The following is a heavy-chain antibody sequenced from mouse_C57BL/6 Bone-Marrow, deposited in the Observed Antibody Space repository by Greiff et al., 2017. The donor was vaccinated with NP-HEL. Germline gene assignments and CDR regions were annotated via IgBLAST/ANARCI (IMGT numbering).Heavy chain of an antibody. CDR3: ARATWDYFDY. V-gene: IGHV1-82*01. CDR2: IYPGDGDT. CDR1: GYAFSSSC. J-gene: IGHJ2*01. Sequence: VQLQQSGPELVKPGASVTISCTASGYAFSSSCMNWVQQRPGKGLEWIGRIYPGDGDTNYYGKFKGKATLTADKSSSTAYMQLSSLTSEDSAVYCYARATWDYFDYWGQGTTLTVSS.